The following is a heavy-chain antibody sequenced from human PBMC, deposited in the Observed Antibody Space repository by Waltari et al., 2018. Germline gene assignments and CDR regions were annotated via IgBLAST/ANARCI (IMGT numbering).Heavy chain of an antibody. CDR1: GGSFSGYY. CDR2: INHSGSN. CDR3: ARKVTETYYYYYYMDV. J-gene: IGHJ6*03. Sequence: QVQLQQWGAGLLKSSETLSLTCAVYGGSFSGYYWSWIRQPPGKGLGWVGEINHSGSNNYNPSLTSRVTISVDTSKKQFSLKLSSVTAADSAVYFCARKVTETYYYYYYMDVWGKGTTVT. V-gene: IGHV4-34*01. D-gene: IGHD1-20*01.